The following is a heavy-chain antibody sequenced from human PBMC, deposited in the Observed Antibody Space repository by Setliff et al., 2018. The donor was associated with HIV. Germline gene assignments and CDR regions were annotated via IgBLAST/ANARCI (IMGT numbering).Heavy chain of an antibody. J-gene: IGHJ4*02. D-gene: IGHD4-17*01. V-gene: IGHV4-59*12. CDR1: GGSISSYY. CDR3: ATFFVSTATTQDY. CDR2: IYYSGST. Sequence: SETLSLTCTVSGGSISSYYWSWIRQPPGKGLEWIGYIYYSGSTKYNPSLKSRVTVSLDMSKNQFSLKLNSLTAADTGVYYCATFFVSTATTQDYWGQGTLVTVSS.